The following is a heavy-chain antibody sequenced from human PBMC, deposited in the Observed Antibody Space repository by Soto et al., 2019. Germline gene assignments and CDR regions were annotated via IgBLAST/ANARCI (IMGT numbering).Heavy chain of an antibody. V-gene: IGHV1-18*01. D-gene: IGHD6-6*01. CDR3: ARPSAARPTQPPAFFDY. CDR2: ISAYSGNT. J-gene: IGHJ4*02. Sequence: ASVKVSCKASGYTFTSYIISWVRQAPGQGLEWMGWISAYSGNTKYSQKLQDRLTITTDTSTNTAYMELSSLRSEDTAVYYCARPSAARPTQPPAFFDYWGQGTLVTVSS. CDR1: GYTFTSYI.